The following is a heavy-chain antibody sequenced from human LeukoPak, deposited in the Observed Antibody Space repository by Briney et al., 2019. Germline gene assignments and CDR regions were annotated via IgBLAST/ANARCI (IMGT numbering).Heavy chain of an antibody. CDR1: GYLFSTSW. Sequence: GESLKISCKGSGYLFSTSWTAWVRQLPGKGLEWMGIVYPGDSSARYSPSFQGQVTMSADTSINTAYLQWNSLKASDTAMYYCARKSYYHSFQHAFDIWGQGTMVTVSS. V-gene: IGHV5-51*01. J-gene: IGHJ3*02. CDR2: VYPGDSSA. CDR3: ARKSYYHSFQHAFDI. D-gene: IGHD3-22*01.